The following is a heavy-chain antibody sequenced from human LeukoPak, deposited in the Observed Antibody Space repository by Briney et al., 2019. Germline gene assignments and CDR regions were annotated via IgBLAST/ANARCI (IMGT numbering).Heavy chain of an antibody. CDR2: IRPSGDNT. CDR1: GFTFSSYD. D-gene: IGHD3-10*02. V-gene: IGHV3-23*01. Sequence: GGALRLSCAASGFTFSSYDMTWVRQAPGRGLEWVSSIRPSGDNTYYGDSVKGRFTISRDNAKNPLYLQMNSLRAEDTAVYYCAELGITMIGGVWGKGTTVTISS. J-gene: IGHJ6*04. CDR3: AELGITMIGGV.